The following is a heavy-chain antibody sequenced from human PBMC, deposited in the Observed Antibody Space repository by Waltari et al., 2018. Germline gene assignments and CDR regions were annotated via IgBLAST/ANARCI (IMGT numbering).Heavy chain of an antibody. CDR2: IYSGGSST. CDR1: GFTFSSYA. J-gene: IGHJ3*02. V-gene: IGHV3-23*03. D-gene: IGHD3-16*01. CDR3: AKPVVITFGGVGAFDI. Sequence: EVQLLESGGGLVQPGGSLRLSCAASGFTFSSYAMSWVRQAPGKGLEWVPVIYSGGSSTYSADSVKGRFTISRDNSKNTLYLQMNSLRAEDTAVYYCAKPVVITFGGVGAFDIWGQGTMVTVSS.